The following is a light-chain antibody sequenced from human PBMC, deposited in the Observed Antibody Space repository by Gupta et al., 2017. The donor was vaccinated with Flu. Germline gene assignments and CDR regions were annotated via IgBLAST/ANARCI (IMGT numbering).Light chain of an antibody. CDR1: SSNIGSNT. Sequence: QSVLTQAPSASGTPGQRVTISYSGSSSNIGSNTVNWYQHLPGTAPKLLIYTNNQRPSGVPDRFSGSKSGTSASLAISRVQSEDEADYYCATWDDSLNGPVFGGGTKLTVL. J-gene: IGLJ3*02. V-gene: IGLV1-44*01. CDR2: TNN. CDR3: ATWDDSLNGPV.